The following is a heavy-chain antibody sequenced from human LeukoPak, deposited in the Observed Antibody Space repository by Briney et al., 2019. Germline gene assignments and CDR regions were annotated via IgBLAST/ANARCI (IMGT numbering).Heavy chain of an antibody. CDR2: ISSSSYI. D-gene: IGHD2-21*02. J-gene: IGHJ4*02. V-gene: IGHV3-21*01. Sequence: GGSLRLSCAASGFTFSTYTMNWVRQAPGKGLEWVSSISSSSYIYYADSVKGRFTISRDNARNSLYLQMNSLRAEDTALYYRARGGGDIPIDYWGQGTLVTVSS. CDR1: GFTFSTYT. CDR3: ARGGGDIPIDY.